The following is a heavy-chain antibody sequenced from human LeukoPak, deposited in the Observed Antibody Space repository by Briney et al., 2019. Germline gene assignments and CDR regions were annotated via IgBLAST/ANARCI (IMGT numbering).Heavy chain of an antibody. CDR2: ISAYNGNT. CDR3: AREWLYYYDSSGYFLD. J-gene: IGHJ4*02. Sequence: ASVKVSCKASGYTFTSYGISWVRQAPGQGLEWMGRISAYNGNTNYAQKLQGRVTMTTDTSTSTAYMELRSLRSDDTAVYYCAREWLYYYDSSGYFLDWGQGTLVTVSS. D-gene: IGHD3-22*01. V-gene: IGHV1-18*01. CDR1: GYTFTSYG.